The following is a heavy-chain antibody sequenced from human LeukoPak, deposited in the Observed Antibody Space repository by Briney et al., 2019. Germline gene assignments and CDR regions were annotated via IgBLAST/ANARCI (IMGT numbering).Heavy chain of an antibody. CDR3: ARDPTAYSSGWYADY. CDR1: GFTFRSYS. V-gene: IGHV3-21*01. J-gene: IGHJ4*02. D-gene: IGHD6-19*01. Sequence: RGSLRLSCAASGFTFRSYSMDGVRQAPGKVLEWVSSISSSISYIYYADSVKGRFTISKDNAKNSLYLQMNSLRAEDTAVYYCARDPTAYSSGWYADYWGQGTLVTVSS. CDR2: ISSSISYI.